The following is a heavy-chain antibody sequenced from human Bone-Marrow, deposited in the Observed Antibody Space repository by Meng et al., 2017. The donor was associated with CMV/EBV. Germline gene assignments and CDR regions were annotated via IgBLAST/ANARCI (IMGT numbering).Heavy chain of an antibody. CDR1: GFTFSNYA. D-gene: IGHD1-26*01. CDR2: INSDGSST. CDR3: ARAIVGATLDAFDI. J-gene: IGHJ3*02. Sequence: GESLKISCAASGFTFSNYAMHWVRQAPGKGLVWVSRINSDGSSTSYADSVKGRFTISRDNAKNTLYLQMNSLRAENTAVYYCARAIVGATLDAFDIWGQGTMVTVSS. V-gene: IGHV3-74*01.